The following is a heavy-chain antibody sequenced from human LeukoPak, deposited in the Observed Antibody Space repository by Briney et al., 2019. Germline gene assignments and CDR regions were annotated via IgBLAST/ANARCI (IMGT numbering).Heavy chain of an antibody. CDR3: ARGPYCSSTSCLIAAAANWFDP. V-gene: IGHV4-34*01. J-gene: IGHJ5*02. CDR1: GGSFSGYY. Sequence: PSETLSLTCAVYGGSFSGYYWSWIRQPPGKGLEWIGEINHSGSTNYNPSLKSRVTISVDTSKKQFSLKLSSVTAADTAVYYCARGPYCSSTSCLIAAAANWFDPWGQGTLATVSS. D-gene: IGHD2-2*01. CDR2: INHSGST.